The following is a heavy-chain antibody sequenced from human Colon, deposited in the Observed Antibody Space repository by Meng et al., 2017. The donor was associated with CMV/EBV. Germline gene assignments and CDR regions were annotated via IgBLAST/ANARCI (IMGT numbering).Heavy chain of an antibody. Sequence: SGGSVDSGGYYWSWIRQAPGTGLQWLGHIYTGGSAYSNPSLKNRLSISLDTSKNQFSLSLRSVTAADTAVYYCARGSVIASAVSFDHWGQGTLVTVSS. CDR2: IYTGGSA. CDR3: ARGSVIASAVSFDH. D-gene: IGHD2-21*01. CDR1: GGSVDSGGYY. V-gene: IGHV4-30-4*01. J-gene: IGHJ4*02.